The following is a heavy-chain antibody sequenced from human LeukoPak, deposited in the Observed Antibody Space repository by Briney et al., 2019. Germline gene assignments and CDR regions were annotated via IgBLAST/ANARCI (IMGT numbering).Heavy chain of an antibody. Sequence: PGGSLRLSCAASGFTFSSYAMSWVRQAPGKGLEWVSAISGSGGSTYYADSVKGRFTISRDNSKNTLYLQMNSLRAGDTAVYYCAKISYDSSGYYYLDYWGQGTLVTVSS. V-gene: IGHV3-23*01. CDR2: ISGSGGST. CDR3: AKISYDSSGYYYLDY. J-gene: IGHJ4*02. D-gene: IGHD3-22*01. CDR1: GFTFSSYA.